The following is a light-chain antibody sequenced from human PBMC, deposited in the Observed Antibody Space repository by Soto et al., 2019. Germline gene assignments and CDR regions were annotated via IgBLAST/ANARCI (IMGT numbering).Light chain of an antibody. V-gene: IGLV2-14*01. CDR3: SSYTSSSTLYV. Sequence: QSALTQPASVSGSPGQSITISCTGTSSDVGGYNYVSWYQQHPGQAPKLMIYDVSNRPSGVSNRFSGSKSGNTASLTIYGLQAEDEAEYYCSSYTSSSTLYVFGTGTKLTVL. CDR2: DVS. J-gene: IGLJ1*01. CDR1: SSDVGGYNY.